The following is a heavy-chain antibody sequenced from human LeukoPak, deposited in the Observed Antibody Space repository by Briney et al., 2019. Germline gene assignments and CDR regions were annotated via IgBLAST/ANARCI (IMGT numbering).Heavy chain of an antibody. D-gene: IGHD6-19*01. CDR1: GGSFSGYY. CDR3: ARAGGSSDWDKILPYYYYMDV. J-gene: IGHJ6*03. CDR2: INHSGST. V-gene: IGHV4-34*01. Sequence: PSETLSLTCAVYGGSFSGYYWSWIRQPPGKGLEWIGEINHSGSTHYNPSLKSRVTISVDTSKNQFSLKLSSVTAADTAVYFCARAGGSSDWDKILPYYYYMDVWGKGTTVTISS.